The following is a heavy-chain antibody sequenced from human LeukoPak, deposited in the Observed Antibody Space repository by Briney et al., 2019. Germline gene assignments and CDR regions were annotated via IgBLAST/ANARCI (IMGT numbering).Heavy chain of an antibody. CDR3: ARSARLLWFGELSG. CDR1: GYTFTSYD. CDR2: MNPNSGNT. V-gene: IGHV1-8*01. J-gene: IGHJ4*02. D-gene: IGHD3-10*01. Sequence: ASVKVSCKASGYTFTSYDINWVRQATGQGLEWMGWMNPNSGNTGYAQKFQGRVTMTRNTSISTAYMELSSLRSDDTAVYYCARSARLLWFGELSGWGQGTLVTVSS.